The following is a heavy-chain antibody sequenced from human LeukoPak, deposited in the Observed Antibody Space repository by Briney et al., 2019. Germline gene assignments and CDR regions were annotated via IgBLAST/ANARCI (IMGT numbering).Heavy chain of an antibody. D-gene: IGHD7-27*01. V-gene: IGHV4-30-2*01. Sequence: SQTLSLTCTVSGGSISSGSYYWSWIRQPPGKGLEWIGYIYPRGSTYYNPSLKSRVILSLDKSANQFSLNLSSVTAADTAVYYCARFSPRAMGNYLDFWGQGTLVTVSS. J-gene: IGHJ4*02. CDR2: IYPRGST. CDR1: GGSISSGSYY. CDR3: ARFSPRAMGNYLDF.